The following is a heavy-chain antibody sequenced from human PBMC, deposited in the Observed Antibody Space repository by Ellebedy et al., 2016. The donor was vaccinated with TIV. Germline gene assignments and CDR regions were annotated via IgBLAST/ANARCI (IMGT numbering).Heavy chain of an antibody. D-gene: IGHD3-10*01. CDR2: ITSSSSYI. Sequence: GGSLRLSCAASGFTFSSYSMNWVRQAPGKGLEWVSSITSSSSYIYYADSVKGRFTISRDNANNSLYLQMNSLRAEDTAIYYCASGFSRGYFDFWGQGTLVTVSS. V-gene: IGHV3-21*06. J-gene: IGHJ4*02. CDR1: GFTFSSYS. CDR3: ASGFSRGYFDF.